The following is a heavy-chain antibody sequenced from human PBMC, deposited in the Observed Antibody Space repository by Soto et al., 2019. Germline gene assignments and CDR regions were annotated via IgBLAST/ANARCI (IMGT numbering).Heavy chain of an antibody. Sequence: QVQLVQSGAEVKKPGSSVTVSCKVSGGTFSGTAINWVRQAPGQGHEWLGGIIPMFAITHYAPKFQGRAAITADDATSTAYMQLNSLRSDDTAVYHCVRAPNNNMFKFLPWGQGTRGSVSS. CDR1: GGTFSGTA. D-gene: IGHD3-10*02. CDR2: IIPMFAIT. CDR3: VRAPNNNMFKFLP. V-gene: IGHV1-69*01. J-gene: IGHJ5*02.